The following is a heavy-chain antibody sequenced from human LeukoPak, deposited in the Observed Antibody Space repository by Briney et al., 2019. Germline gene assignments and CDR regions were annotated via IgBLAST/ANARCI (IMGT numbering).Heavy chain of an antibody. CDR3: AKRAARPAYYFDF. J-gene: IGHJ4*02. V-gene: IGHV3-23*01. CDR2: VTVSGGGT. CDR1: GFTLSSYA. Sequence: PGGSLRLSCTASGFTLSSYAMSWVRQAPGKGLEWVSTVTVSGGGTYYGDSVKGRFTISRDNSKNTLYLQMNSLRAEDTAVYYCAKRAARPAYYFDFWGQGTLVTISS. D-gene: IGHD6-6*01.